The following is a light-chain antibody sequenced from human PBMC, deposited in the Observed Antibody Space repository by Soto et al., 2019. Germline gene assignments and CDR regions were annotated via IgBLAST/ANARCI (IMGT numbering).Light chain of an antibody. CDR2: KGT. CDR3: SSYTSSSSYV. J-gene: IGLJ1*01. CDR1: SSDVGAYNS. Sequence: QSALARPASVSGSPGQSITISCTGTSSDVGAYNSVSWYQQHPHKAPQVIIYKGTQRPSGVSNRFSGSKTGNTASLIISGLQAEDEADYYCSSYTSSSSYVFGSGTKVTVL. V-gene: IGLV2-14*02.